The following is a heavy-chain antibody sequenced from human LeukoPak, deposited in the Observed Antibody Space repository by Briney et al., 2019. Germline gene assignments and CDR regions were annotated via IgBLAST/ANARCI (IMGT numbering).Heavy chain of an antibody. D-gene: IGHD1-14*01. CDR1: GGSISSYY. CDR2: IYYSGST. CDR3: ARDTPGGFQH. Sequence: SETLSLTCTVSGGSISSYYWSWIRQPPGKGLEWIGDIYYSGSTNYNPPLKSRVTISLDPSKNQFSLKLSSVTAADTAVYYCARDTPGGFQHWGQGTLVTVSS. J-gene: IGHJ1*01. V-gene: IGHV4-59*01.